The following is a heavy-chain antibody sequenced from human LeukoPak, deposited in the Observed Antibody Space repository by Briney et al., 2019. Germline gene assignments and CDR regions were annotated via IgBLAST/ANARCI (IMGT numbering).Heavy chain of an antibody. V-gene: IGHV3-30*02. CDR1: GFSFGSYG. CDR3: ARDSGTWFYLQD. Sequence: GGSLRLSCAASGFSFGSYGMHWVRRAPGKGLEWGAFIRYGGSHQFYADSVRGRFTISRDNPKNTLYLQMNSLRGEDTAVYFCARDSGTWFYLQDWGQGTLVTVSS. CDR2: IRYGGSHQ. D-gene: IGHD2/OR15-2a*01. J-gene: IGHJ1*01.